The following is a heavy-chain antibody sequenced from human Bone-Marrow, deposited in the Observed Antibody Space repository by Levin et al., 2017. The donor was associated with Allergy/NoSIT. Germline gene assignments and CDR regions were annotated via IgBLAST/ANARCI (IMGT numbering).Heavy chain of an antibody. CDR3: ARELNGDTPSFDY. J-gene: IGHJ4*02. D-gene: IGHD2-21*02. CDR2: ISDYKGTT. Sequence: GESLKISCNASGYPFNNYGISWVRQAPGQGLEWMGWISDYKGTTNFAQKFQGRVTMTRDTSTSTAHLELRSLRSDDTAVYYCARELNGDTPSFDYWGQGTLVTVSS. CDR1: GYPFNNYG. V-gene: IGHV1-18*01.